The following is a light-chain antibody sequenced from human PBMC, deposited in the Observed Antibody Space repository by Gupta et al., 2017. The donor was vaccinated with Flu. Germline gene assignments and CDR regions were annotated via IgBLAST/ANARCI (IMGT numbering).Light chain of an antibody. CDR3: HQKYDPPHT. V-gene: IGKV4-1*01. CDR1: QSGCFDSINRKY. Sequence: DIVMTQSPDSLAVSLGERATINCKSSQSGCFDSINRKYLHWYQQKPGQPPKLLISWASTRESGVPDRFSGSGSETDFNLTISSLQAEDVAVYYCHQKYDPPHTFGGGTIVEIK. CDR2: WAS. J-gene: IGKJ4*01.